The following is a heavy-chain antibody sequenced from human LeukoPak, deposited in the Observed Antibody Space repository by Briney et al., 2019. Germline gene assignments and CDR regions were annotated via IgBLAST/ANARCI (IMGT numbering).Heavy chain of an antibody. CDR3: ARDCTGGTCYDAFDI. J-gene: IGHJ3*02. CDR2: IYSGGST. D-gene: IGHD2-15*01. CDR1: GFTVSSNF. V-gene: IGHV3-66*01. Sequence: PGGSLRLSCAASGFTVSSNFMSWVRQAPGKGLEWVSVIYSGGSTYYADSVKGRFTISRDNSKNTLYLQMNSLRGKDTAVYYCARDCTGGTCYDAFDIWGQGTMVTVSS.